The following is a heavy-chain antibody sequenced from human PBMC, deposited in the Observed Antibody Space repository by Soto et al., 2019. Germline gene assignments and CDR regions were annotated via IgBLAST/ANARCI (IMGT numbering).Heavy chain of an antibody. J-gene: IGHJ6*02. D-gene: IGHD2-2*01. CDR3: AREGLVLVPTTVNSDYYYYAMDV. CDR2: ISADNGNT. V-gene: IGHV1-18*01. Sequence: GASVKVSCKASGYTFTSYGISWVRQAPGQGFEWMGWISADNGNTHYAQKFQGRVTMTTDTSTSTVYMELRSLRSDDTAVYYCAREGLVLVPTTVNSDYYYYAMDVWGQGTTVTVSS. CDR1: GYTFTSYG.